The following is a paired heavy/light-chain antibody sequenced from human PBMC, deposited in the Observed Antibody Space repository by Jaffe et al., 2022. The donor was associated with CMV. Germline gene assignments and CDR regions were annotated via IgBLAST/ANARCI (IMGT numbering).Heavy chain of an antibody. V-gene: IGHV5-10-1*03. CDR2: IDPSDSYS. CDR3: VRHFEASAYYDY. CDR1: GYSFTSYW. J-gene: IGHJ4*02. D-gene: IGHD3-22*01. Sequence: EVQLVQSGAEVKKPGESLRISCNGSGYSFTSYWISWVRQMPGKGLEWMGRIDPSDSYSNYSPSIQGHVTISADKSITTAYLQWSSLKASDTAMYYCVRHFEASAYYDYWGRGTLVTVSS.
Light chain of an antibody. CDR2: AAS. CDR1: QGISNF. V-gene: IGKV1-27*01. Sequence: DIQMTQSPSSLSASVGDSVTITCRATQGISNFLAWYQQKPGKVPKLLIYAASTLQSGVPSRFSGSGSGTDFTLTISSLQPEDVATYYCQKYNSAPLTFGGGTKVEIK. J-gene: IGKJ4*01. CDR3: QKYNSAPLT.